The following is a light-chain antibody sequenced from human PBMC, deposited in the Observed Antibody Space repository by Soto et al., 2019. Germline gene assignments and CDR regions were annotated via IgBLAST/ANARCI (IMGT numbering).Light chain of an antibody. J-gene: IGKJ1*01. CDR3: QQSYSTPRT. CDR1: QSISTY. Sequence: DIQMTQSPSSLSAYVGDRVTITCRASQSISTYLNWYQQKPGKAPKLLINAASSLQSGVPSRFSGSGSGTDFTLTISSLQPEDFATYYCQQSYSTPRTFGQGTKVEIK. CDR2: AAS. V-gene: IGKV1-39*01.